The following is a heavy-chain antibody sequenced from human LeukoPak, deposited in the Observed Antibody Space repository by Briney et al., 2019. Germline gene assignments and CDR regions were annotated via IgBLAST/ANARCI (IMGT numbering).Heavy chain of an antibody. J-gene: IGHJ4*02. D-gene: IGHD6-19*01. CDR3: ARRSSGWSKYFDY. CDR1: GFTFSSSA. V-gene: IGHV3-23*01. CDR2: ISGSGGST. Sequence: PGGSLRLSCAASGFTFSSSAMSWVRQAPGKGLEWVSAISGSGGSTYYADSVKGRFTISRDNSKNTLYLQMNSLRAEDTAVYYCARRSSGWSKYFDYWGQGTLVTVSS.